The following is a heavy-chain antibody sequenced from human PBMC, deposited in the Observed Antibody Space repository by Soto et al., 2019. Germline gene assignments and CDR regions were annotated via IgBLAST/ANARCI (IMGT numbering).Heavy chain of an antibody. J-gene: IGHJ5*02. CDR2: IYYSGST. V-gene: IGHV4-31*03. Sequence: SETLSLTCTVSGGSISSGGYYWSWIRQHPGKGLEWIGYIYYSGSTYYNPSLKSRVTISVDTSKNQFSLKLSSVTAADTAVYYCARALVVVVITNNWFDPWGQGTLVTVPQ. D-gene: IGHD3-22*01. CDR3: ARALVVVVITNNWFDP. CDR1: GGSISSGGYY.